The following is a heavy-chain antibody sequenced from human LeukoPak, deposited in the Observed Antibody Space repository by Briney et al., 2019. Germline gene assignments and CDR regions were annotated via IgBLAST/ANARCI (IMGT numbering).Heavy chain of an antibody. V-gene: IGHV1-18*01. J-gene: IGHJ4*02. Sequence: ASVKVSCKASGYTFTNYGVSWVRQAPGQGLEWMGWFIVYNGNTNYAQKLQGRVTMTTDTSTSTAYMELRSLRSDDTAVYYCARVIVGATSGDYWGQGTLVTVSS. D-gene: IGHD1-26*01. CDR1: GYTFTNYG. CDR3: ARVIVGATSGDY. CDR2: FIVYNGNT.